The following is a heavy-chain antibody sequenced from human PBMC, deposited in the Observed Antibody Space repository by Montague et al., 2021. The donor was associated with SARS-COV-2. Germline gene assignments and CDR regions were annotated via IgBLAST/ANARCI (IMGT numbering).Heavy chain of an antibody. D-gene: IGHD1-14*01. Sequence: SETLSLTCTVSGASVGSSDWGWIRQSPGKGLEWIGYFYSVGSTDYNPSLKSRATISRDTSKNQLSLKVRSVTAADTAVYYCARETTTADAFDIWGQGTMVTVSS. J-gene: IGHJ3*02. CDR2: FYSVGST. CDR1: GASVGSSD. V-gene: IGHV4-59*02. CDR3: ARETTTADAFDI.